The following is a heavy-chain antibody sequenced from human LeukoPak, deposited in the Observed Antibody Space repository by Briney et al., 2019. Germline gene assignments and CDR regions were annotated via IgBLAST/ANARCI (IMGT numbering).Heavy chain of an antibody. CDR2: IRYDGSNK. CDR3: AKGWDYYVDY. D-gene: IGHD1-26*01. V-gene: IGHV3-30*02. J-gene: IGHJ4*02. Sequence: GGSLRLSCAASGFIFSNYGMHWVRQAPGKGLEWVTFIRYDGSNKDYAESVKGRFTTSRDNTKNTLYLQLNTLRPEDTAVYYCAKGWDYYVDYWGQGTQVTVSS. CDR1: GFIFSNYG.